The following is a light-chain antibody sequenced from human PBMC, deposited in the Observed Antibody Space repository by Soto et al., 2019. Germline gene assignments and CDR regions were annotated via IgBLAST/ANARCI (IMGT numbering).Light chain of an antibody. CDR1: QSISSY. Sequence: DIQVTKSPFSLSASVGDRVTITCRASQSISSYLNWYQQKPGKAPKLLIYAASSLQSGVPSRFSGSGSGTDFTLTISSLQPEDFATYYCQQSYSTPQTFGQGTKVDI. J-gene: IGKJ1*01. CDR3: QQSYSTPQT. CDR2: AAS. V-gene: IGKV1-39*01.